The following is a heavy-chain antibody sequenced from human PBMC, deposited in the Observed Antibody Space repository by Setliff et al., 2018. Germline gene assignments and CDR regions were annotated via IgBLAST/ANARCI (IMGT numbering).Heavy chain of an antibody. V-gene: IGHV4-39*07. CDR3: AREQWLDPPGYYYMDV. CDR1: GGSISSGDYY. Sequence: SETLSLTCTVSGGSISSGDYYWSWIRQPPGKGLEWIGSIYYSGSTYYNPSLKSRVTIAVDTSKNQFSLKLNSVTAADMAVYYCAREQWLDPPGYYYMDVWAKGTTVTVSS. D-gene: IGHD6-19*01. J-gene: IGHJ6*03. CDR2: IYYSGST.